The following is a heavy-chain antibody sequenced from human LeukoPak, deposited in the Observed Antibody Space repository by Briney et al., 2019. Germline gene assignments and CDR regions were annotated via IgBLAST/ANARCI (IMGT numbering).Heavy chain of an antibody. J-gene: IGHJ4*02. CDR1: GFTFSSYA. D-gene: IGHD6-13*01. CDR3: ARGYSSSWYVFDY. Sequence: GGSLRVSCAASGFTFSSYAMSWVRQAPGKGLEWVSAISGSGGSTYYADSVKGRFTISRDNSKNTLYLQMNSLRAEDTAVYYCARGYSSSWYVFDYWGQGTLVTVSS. V-gene: IGHV3-23*01. CDR2: ISGSGGST.